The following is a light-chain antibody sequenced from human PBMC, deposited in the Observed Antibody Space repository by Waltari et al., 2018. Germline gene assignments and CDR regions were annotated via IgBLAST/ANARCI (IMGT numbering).Light chain of an antibody. CDR1: VLAKKY. J-gene: IGLJ3*02. V-gene: IGLV3-27*01. CDR3: YSATDNNLE. Sequence: SYELTQPSSVSVSPGQTARITCSGDVLAKKYARWFQQKPGQARVLLIYKDNERPSGIPERFSGSSSGTTVSLTISGAQVEDEADYYCYSATDNNLEFGGGTKLTVL. CDR2: KDN.